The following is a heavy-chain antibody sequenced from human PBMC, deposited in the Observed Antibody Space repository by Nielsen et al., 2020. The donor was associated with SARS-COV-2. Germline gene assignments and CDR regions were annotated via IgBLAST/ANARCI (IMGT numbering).Heavy chain of an antibody. Sequence: GGSLRLSCAASGFTFDTFGMTWVRQAPGKGLEWVSRISGSGGVAYYADSVKGRFTISRDNSKNTLYLQMNSLRAEDTAVYYCARDLDYYYYGMDVWGQGTTVTVSS. CDR3: ARDLDYYYYGMDV. V-gene: IGHV3-23*01. CDR2: ISGSGGVA. CDR1: GFTFDTFG. D-gene: IGHD3-16*01. J-gene: IGHJ6*02.